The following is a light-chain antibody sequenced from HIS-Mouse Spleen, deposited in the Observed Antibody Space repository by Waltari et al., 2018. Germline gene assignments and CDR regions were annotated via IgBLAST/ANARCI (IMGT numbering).Light chain of an antibody. CDR1: HGISRY. V-gene: IGKV1-9*01. CDR2: SAS. J-gene: IGKJ1*01. CDR3: QQHNSDPPT. Sequence: DIQLTQPPSFLSASVGDRVTITCRTRHGISRYFAGYKQKLGKAPKLRIYSASTLQNRGPSRVSGSGSGTEFTLTISGLQPEDIATYYCQQHNSDPPTFGQGTKVEIK.